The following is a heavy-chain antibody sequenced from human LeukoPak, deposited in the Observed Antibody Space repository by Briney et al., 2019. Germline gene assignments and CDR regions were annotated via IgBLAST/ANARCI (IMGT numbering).Heavy chain of an antibody. CDR3: AKDHRITMIVVVILDAFDI. J-gene: IGHJ3*02. CDR2: ISSSGSYI. D-gene: IGHD3-22*01. CDR1: RFTFSSYS. V-gene: IGHV3-21*01. Sequence: PGGSLRLSCAASRFTFSSYSMNWVRQAPGKGLEWVSSISSSGSYIYYADSVKGRFTISRDNSKNTLYLQMNSLRADDTALYYCAKDHRITMIVVVILDAFDIWGQGTMVTVSS.